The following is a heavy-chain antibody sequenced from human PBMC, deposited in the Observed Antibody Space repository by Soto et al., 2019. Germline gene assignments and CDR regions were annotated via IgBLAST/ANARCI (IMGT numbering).Heavy chain of an antibody. CDR2: IYATGTT. Sequence: PSETLSLTCTVSGASISGFYWSWIRKSAGKGLEWIGRIYATGTTDYNPSLKSRVMMSVDTSKKQFSLKLRSVTAADTAVYYCVRDGTKTLRDWLDPCGQG. V-gene: IGHV4-4*07. D-gene: IGHD1-1*01. CDR1: GASISGFY. J-gene: IGHJ5*02. CDR3: VRDGTKTLRDWLDP.